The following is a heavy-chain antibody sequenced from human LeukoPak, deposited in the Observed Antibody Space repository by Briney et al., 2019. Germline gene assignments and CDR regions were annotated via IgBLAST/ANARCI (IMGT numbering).Heavy chain of an antibody. V-gene: IGHV1-46*01. Sequence: GASVTVSCTASGYTFTSYFMHWVRQAPGQGLEWMGIINPSGGSTSYAQKFQGRVTMTRDMSTSTVYMELSSLRSEDTAVYYCARTAGRTFDYWGQGTLVTVSS. D-gene: IGHD6-6*01. J-gene: IGHJ4*02. CDR1: GYTFTSYF. CDR2: INPSGGST. CDR3: ARTAGRTFDY.